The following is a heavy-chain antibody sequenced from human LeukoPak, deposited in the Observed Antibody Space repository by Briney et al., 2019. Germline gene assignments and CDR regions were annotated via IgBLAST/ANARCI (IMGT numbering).Heavy chain of an antibody. J-gene: IGHJ4*02. D-gene: IGHD2-2*01. CDR3: ARRYCSSTSCLLDY. Sequence: PGGSLRLSCVASGFTFSSYELNWVRQAPGKGLEWVSHISSSGSTLYYADSVKGRFTISRDNAKNSLYLQMNSLRGGDTAVYYCARRYCSSTSCLLDYWGQGTLVTVSS. V-gene: IGHV3-48*03. CDR1: GFTFSSYE. CDR2: ISSSGSTL.